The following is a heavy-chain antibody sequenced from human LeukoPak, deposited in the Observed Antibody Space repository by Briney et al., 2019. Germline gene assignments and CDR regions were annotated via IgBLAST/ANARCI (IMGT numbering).Heavy chain of an antibody. D-gene: IGHD5-18*01. Sequence: SVKVSCKASGGTFSSYAISWVRQAPGQGLEWMGGIIPIFGTANYAQKFQGRVTITTDESTSTAYMELSSLRSEDTAVYYCARGAYSYGHRGYYYYYMDVWGKGTTVTVSS. CDR2: IIPIFGTA. V-gene: IGHV1-69*05. CDR1: GGTFSSYA. J-gene: IGHJ6*03. CDR3: ARGAYSYGHRGYYYYYMDV.